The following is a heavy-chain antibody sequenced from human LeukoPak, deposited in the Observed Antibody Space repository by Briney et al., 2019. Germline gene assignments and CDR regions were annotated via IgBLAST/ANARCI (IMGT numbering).Heavy chain of an antibody. D-gene: IGHD3-22*01. CDR3: ARLGSETVPHYYDRSDQDC. Sequence: PSETLSLTCTVSGGSISSSSYYWGWIRQPPGKGLEWIGSIYYSGSTYYNPSLKSRVTISVDTSKNQFSLKLSSVTAADTAVYYCARLGSETVPHYYDRSDQDCWGQGTLVTVSS. J-gene: IGHJ4*02. CDR1: GGSISSSSYY. V-gene: IGHV4-39*07. CDR2: IYYSGST.